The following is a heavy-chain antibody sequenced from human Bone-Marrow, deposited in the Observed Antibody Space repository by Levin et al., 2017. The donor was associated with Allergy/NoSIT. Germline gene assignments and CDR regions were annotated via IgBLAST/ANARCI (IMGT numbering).Heavy chain of an antibody. Sequence: SVKVSCKASGGTFSSYAISWVRQAPGQGLEWMGGIIPIFGTANYAQKFQGRVTITADESTSTAYMELSSLRSEDTAVYYCARATYCSGGSCSSVPGYYFDYWGQGTLVTVSS. CDR1: GGTFSSYA. D-gene: IGHD2-15*01. CDR2: IIPIFGTA. J-gene: IGHJ4*02. CDR3: ARATYCSGGSCSSVPGYYFDY. V-gene: IGHV1-69*13.